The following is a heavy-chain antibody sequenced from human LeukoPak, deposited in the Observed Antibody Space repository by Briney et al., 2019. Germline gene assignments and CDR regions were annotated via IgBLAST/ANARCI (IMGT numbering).Heavy chain of an antibody. Sequence: GGSLRLSCAASGFAFSSYAMTWARQAPGKGLEWVSAISGGGGTTYYADSVKGRFTISRDNSKNTLFLQMNSLRAEDTAVYYCAKDREGLSSGYDLEYFDYWGQGTLVTVSS. J-gene: IGHJ4*02. CDR3: AKDREGLSSGYDLEYFDY. CDR2: ISGGGGTT. V-gene: IGHV3-23*01. D-gene: IGHD5-12*01. CDR1: GFAFSSYA.